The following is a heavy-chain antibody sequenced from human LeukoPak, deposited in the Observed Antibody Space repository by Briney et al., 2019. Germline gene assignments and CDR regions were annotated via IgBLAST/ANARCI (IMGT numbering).Heavy chain of an antibody. V-gene: IGHV4-59*01. Sequence: SETLSLTCTVSGGSISSYYWSWIRQPPGKGLEWIGYIYYSGSTNYNPSLKSRVTISVDTPKNQFSLRLSSVTAADTAVYYCARVTGYDYWGQGTLVTVSS. CDR1: GGSISSYY. CDR2: IYYSGST. CDR3: ARVTGYDY. J-gene: IGHJ4*02. D-gene: IGHD3-10*01.